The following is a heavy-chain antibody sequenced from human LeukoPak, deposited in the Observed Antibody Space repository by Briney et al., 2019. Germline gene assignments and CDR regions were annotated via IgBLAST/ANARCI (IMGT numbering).Heavy chain of an antibody. D-gene: IGHD4-17*01. CDR1: GFTFSSYA. CDR2: ISYDGSTK. CDR3: AKDSYGDYFYYYMDV. J-gene: IGHJ6*03. Sequence: GGSLRLSCAASGFTFSSYAIHWVRQAPGKGLEWVALISYDGSTKYSTDSVKGRFTISRDNSKNTLYLQMNSLRAEDTAVYYCAKDSYGDYFYYYMDVWGKGTTVTVSS. V-gene: IGHV3-30*04.